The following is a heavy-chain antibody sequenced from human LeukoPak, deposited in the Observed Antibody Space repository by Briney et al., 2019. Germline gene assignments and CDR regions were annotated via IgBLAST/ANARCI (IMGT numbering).Heavy chain of an antibody. D-gene: IGHD3-3*01. CDR2: IYYSGST. J-gene: IGHJ5*02. CDR3: ARQGYDFWSGYFTVGFDP. V-gene: IGHV4-39*01. Sequence: SETLSLTCTVSGGSISSSSYYWGWIRQPTGKGLEWIGSIYYSGSTYYNPSLKSRVTISVDTSKNQFSLKLSSVTAADTAVYYCARQGYDFWSGYFTVGFDPWGQGTLVTVSS. CDR1: GGSISSSSYY.